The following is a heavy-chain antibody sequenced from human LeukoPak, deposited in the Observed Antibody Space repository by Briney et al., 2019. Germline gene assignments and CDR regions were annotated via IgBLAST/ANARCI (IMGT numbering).Heavy chain of an antibody. D-gene: IGHD3-9*01. Sequence: PSGTLSLTCAVSGGSISSSNWWSWVRQPPGKGLEWVGEIYHSGSTNYNPSLKSRVTISVDKSKNQFSLKLSSVTAADTAVYYCARDLRYFDWNWFDPWGQGTLVTVSS. J-gene: IGHJ5*02. V-gene: IGHV4-4*02. CDR2: IYHSGST. CDR1: GGSISSSNW. CDR3: ARDLRYFDWNWFDP.